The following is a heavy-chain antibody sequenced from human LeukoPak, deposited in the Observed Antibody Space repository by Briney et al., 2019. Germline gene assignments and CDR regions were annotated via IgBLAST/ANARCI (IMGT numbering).Heavy chain of an antibody. J-gene: IGHJ6*03. D-gene: IGHD6-6*01. CDR2: IYHSGST. Sequence: SETLSLTCAVSGYSISSGYYWGWIRQPPGKGLEWIGSIYHSGSTYYNPSLKSRVTIAVDTSKNQFSLKLSSVTAADRAVYYCARRAPSPYYMDVWGKGTTVTVSS. CDR3: ARRAPSPYYMDV. V-gene: IGHV4-38-2*01. CDR1: GYSISSGYY.